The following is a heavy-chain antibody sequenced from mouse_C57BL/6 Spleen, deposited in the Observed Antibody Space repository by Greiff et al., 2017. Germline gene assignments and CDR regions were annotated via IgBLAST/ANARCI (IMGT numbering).Heavy chain of an antibody. Sequence: VQLQQSGPELVKPGASVKMSCKASGYTFTDYNMHWVKQSHGKSLEWIGYINPNNGGTSYNQKFKGKATLTVNKSSSTAYMELRSLTSEDSAVYYCARKPIYYDYDGYYFDYWGQGTTLTVSS. CDR1: GYTFTDYN. CDR3: ARKPIYYDYDGYYFDY. V-gene: IGHV1-22*01. J-gene: IGHJ2*01. D-gene: IGHD2-4*01. CDR2: INPNNGGT.